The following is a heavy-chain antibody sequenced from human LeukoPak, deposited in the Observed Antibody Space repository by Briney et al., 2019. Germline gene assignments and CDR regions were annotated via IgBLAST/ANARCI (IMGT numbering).Heavy chain of an antibody. CDR2: ISAYNGNT. CDR3: ARDPPSIAALDY. V-gene: IGHV1-18*04. J-gene: IGHJ4*02. Sequence: ASVKVSCKASGYTFTGYYMHWVRQAPGQGLEWMGWISAYNGNTNYAQKLQGRVTMTTDTSTSTAYMELRSLRSDDTAVYYCARDPPSIAALDYWGQGTLVTVSS. D-gene: IGHD6-6*01. CDR1: GYTFTGYY.